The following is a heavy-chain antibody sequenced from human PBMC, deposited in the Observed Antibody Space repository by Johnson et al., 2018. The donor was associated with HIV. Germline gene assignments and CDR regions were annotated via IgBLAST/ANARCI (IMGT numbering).Heavy chain of an antibody. J-gene: IGHJ3*02. V-gene: IGHV3-13*01. D-gene: IGHD3-16*01. CDR2: IGTAGHT. CDR1: GFTFSSYD. Sequence: VQLVESGGGLVQPGGSLRLSCAASGFTFSSYDMHCVRHPTGKRLEWVSGIGTAGHTYYPGSVKGRFTISRENDKNSLYLQKNSLRDGDTAVYFCARRGGPGGRGAFDIWGQGTMVTVSS. CDR3: ARRGGPGGRGAFDI.